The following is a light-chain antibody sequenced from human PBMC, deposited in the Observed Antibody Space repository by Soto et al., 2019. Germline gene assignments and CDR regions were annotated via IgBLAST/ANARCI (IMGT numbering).Light chain of an antibody. V-gene: IGKV1-39*01. CDR1: QSISSY. Sequence: DIQMTQSPSSLSASVGGRVTITCRASQSISSYLNWYQQKPGKAPKLLTYAASSLQSGVPSRFSGSGSGTDFTLTISSLQPEDFATYYCQQSYSTPPTFGQGTKVEIK. J-gene: IGKJ1*01. CDR2: AAS. CDR3: QQSYSTPPT.